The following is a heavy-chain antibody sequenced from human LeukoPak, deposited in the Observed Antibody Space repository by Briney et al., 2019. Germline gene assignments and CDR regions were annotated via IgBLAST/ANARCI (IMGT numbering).Heavy chain of an antibody. Sequence: PSETLSLTCTVSGGSISSGGYYWSWIRQHPGKGLEWIGYIYYSGSTYYNPSLKSRVTISVDTSKNQFSLKLSSVTAADTAVYYCARGYYYDSSGYFHFDYWGQGTLVTVSA. CDR2: IYYSGST. CDR1: GGSISSGGYY. J-gene: IGHJ4*02. CDR3: ARGYYYDSSGYFHFDY. D-gene: IGHD3-22*01. V-gene: IGHV4-31*03.